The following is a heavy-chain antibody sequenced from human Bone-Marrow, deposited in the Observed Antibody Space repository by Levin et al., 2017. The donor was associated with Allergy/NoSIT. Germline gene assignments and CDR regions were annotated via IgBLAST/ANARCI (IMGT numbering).Heavy chain of an antibody. V-gene: IGHV3-49*03. D-gene: IGHD3-16*01. CDR2: IRRTVFRGTT. CDR1: GFRFGDFG. Sequence: GESLKISCAASGFRFGDFGLSWFRQAPGKGLEWVGFIRRTVFRGTTKYAASVTGRFTISRDDSKIIAYLEMNSLKSEDTSVYYCARLGGDREAVDYQLVNYGFDVWGHGTPVTVSS. CDR3: ARLGGDREAVDYQLVNYGFDV. J-gene: IGHJ6*02.